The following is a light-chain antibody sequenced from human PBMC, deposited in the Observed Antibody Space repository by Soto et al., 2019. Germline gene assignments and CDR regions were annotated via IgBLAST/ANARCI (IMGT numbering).Light chain of an antibody. CDR3: QQHNNWPPLNA. J-gene: IGKJ3*01. CDR2: GAY. V-gene: IGKV3-15*01. CDR1: QNVNSN. Sequence: EIVITQSLASLSVSPGERDPLSCRASQNVNSNLAWYQQKTGQAPRLLTHGAYTRATGIPAPSSGSGSGTEFTLTISSLQPEDFAVYYCQQHNNWPPLNAFGPGTKVDIK.